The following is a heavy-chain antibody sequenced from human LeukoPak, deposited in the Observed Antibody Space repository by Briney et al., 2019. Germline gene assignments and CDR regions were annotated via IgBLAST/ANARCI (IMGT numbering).Heavy chain of an antibody. J-gene: IGHJ3*02. D-gene: IGHD2-21*02. CDR2: IYPGDSDT. CDR1: GYSFTSYW. CDR3: ARPNCGGDCYPVNDAFDI. V-gene: IGHV5-51*01. Sequence: GESLKISCKGSGYSFTSYWIVWVRQMPGKGLEWMGIIYPGDSDTRYSPSFQGQVTISADKSISTAYLQWSSLKASDTAMYYCARPNCGGDCYPVNDAFDIWGQGTMVTVSS.